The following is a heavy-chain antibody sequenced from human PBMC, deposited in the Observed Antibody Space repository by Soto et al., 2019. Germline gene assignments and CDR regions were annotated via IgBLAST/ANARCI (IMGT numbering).Heavy chain of an antibody. CDR1: GGTFSSYT. CDR3: GREARYGSGSYSSFDP. Sequence: QVQLVQSGAEVKKPGSSVKVSCKASGGTFSSYTISWVRQAPGQGLEWMGRIIPILGIANYAQKFQGRVTITADKSTSTAYMELSSLRSEDTAVYYCGREARYGSGSYSSFDPWGQGTLVTVSS. D-gene: IGHD3-10*01. V-gene: IGHV1-69*08. CDR2: IIPILGIA. J-gene: IGHJ5*02.